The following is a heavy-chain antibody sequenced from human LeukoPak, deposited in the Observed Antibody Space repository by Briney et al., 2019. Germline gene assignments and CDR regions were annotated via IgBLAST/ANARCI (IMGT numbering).Heavy chain of an antibody. J-gene: IGHJ4*02. CDR1: GGSFSGYY. CDR3: AKSRLGTDTSTVHSFAY. CDR2: INQSGST. V-gene: IGHV4-34*01. Sequence: SETLSLTCAVYGGSFSGYYWSWIRQPPGKGLEWIGDINQSGSTNYNPSLKSRVTISVDTSKNQFSLKLSSVTAADTAVYYCAKSRLGTDTSTVHSFAYWGQGILVTVSS. D-gene: IGHD4-11*01.